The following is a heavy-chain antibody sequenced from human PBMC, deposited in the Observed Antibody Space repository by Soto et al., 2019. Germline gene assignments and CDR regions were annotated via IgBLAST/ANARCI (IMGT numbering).Heavy chain of an antibody. V-gene: IGHV4-59*01. Sequence: SETLSLTCTVSGGSISSYYWSWIRQPPGKGLEWIGYIYYSGSTNYNPSLKSRVTISVDTSKNQFSLKLSSVTAADTAVYYCARRIAARPPWFDPWGQGTLVTVSS. CDR3: ARRIAARPPWFDP. D-gene: IGHD6-6*01. CDR1: GGSISSYY. J-gene: IGHJ5*02. CDR2: IYYSGST.